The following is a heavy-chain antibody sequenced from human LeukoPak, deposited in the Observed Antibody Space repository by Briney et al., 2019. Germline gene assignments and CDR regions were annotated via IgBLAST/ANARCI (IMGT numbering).Heavy chain of an antibody. CDR3: AKVRWDHRGLLLALDY. J-gene: IGHJ4*02. CDR1: GFTFSSYG. D-gene: IGHD1-26*01. CDR2: IRYDGSNK. V-gene: IGHV3-30*02. Sequence: GGSLRLSCAASGFTFSSYGMHWVRQAPGKGLEWVAFIRYDGSNKYYADSVKGRFTISRDNSKNTLYLQMNSLRAEDTAVYYCAKVRWDHRGLLLALDYWGQGTLVTVSS.